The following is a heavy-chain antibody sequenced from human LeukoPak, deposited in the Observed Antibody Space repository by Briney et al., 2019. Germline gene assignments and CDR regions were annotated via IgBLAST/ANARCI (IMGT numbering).Heavy chain of an antibody. J-gene: IGHJ2*01. CDR1: GFTFSVLA. D-gene: IGHD7-27*01. V-gene: IGHV3-23*01. CDR3: AKLTGDYWYFDL. CDR2: LNPGGYST. Sequence: GGSLRLSCVASGFTFSVLAMTWVRQAPGKGLEWLSGLNPGGYSTYYADSVKGRLTISRDNSKNTLFLQMNSLRAEDTAVYYCAKLTGDYWYFDLWGRGTLVTVSS.